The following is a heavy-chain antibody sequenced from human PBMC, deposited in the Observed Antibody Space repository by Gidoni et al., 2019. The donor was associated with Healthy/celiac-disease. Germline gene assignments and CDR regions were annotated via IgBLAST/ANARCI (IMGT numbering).Heavy chain of an antibody. CDR1: GFTFDDYA. D-gene: IGHD6-19*01. V-gene: IGHV3-9*01. CDR2: ISWNSGSI. CDR3: AKAVIAVAGFYYFDY. Sequence: EVQLVESGGGLVQPGRSLRLSCAASGFTFDDYAMHWVRQAPGKGLERVSGISWNSGSIGYADSVKGRFTISRDNAKNSLYLQMNSLRAEDTALYYCAKAVIAVAGFYYFDYWGQGTLVTVSS. J-gene: IGHJ4*02.